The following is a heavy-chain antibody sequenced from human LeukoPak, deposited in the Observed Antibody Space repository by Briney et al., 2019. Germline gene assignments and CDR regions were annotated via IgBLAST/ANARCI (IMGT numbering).Heavy chain of an antibody. CDR1: GFRFSSYA. Sequence: GGSLRLSCGASGFRFSSYAMSWVRQAPGKGLEWVSSISGSGGSTYYTDSVKGRFAISRDNSKSTLYLQMNSLGTDDAALYYCVKGGQNYDFWRFDYWGQGTLVTASS. CDR3: VKGGQNYDFWRFDY. CDR2: ISGSGGST. D-gene: IGHD3-3*01. V-gene: IGHV3-23*01. J-gene: IGHJ4*02.